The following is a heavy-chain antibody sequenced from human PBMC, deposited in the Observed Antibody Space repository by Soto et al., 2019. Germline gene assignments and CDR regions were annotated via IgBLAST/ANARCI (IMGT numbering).Heavy chain of an antibody. J-gene: IGHJ4*02. V-gene: IGHV4-31*03. CDR1: GGSSSSGGYY. CDR3: ARAWSGFRGFDY. CDR2: INHSGNT. D-gene: IGHD3-3*01. Sequence: SETLSLTCTVSGGSSSSGGYYWSWIRQHPGKGPEWIGYINHSGNTYYNPSLRSRVTVSVYMSKNQFSLNLCAVTAADTAVYHCARAWSGFRGFDYWGQGTLVTVSS.